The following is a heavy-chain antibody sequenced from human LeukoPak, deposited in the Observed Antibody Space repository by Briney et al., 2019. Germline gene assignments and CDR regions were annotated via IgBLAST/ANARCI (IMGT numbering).Heavy chain of an antibody. J-gene: IGHJ4*02. Sequence: GGSLRLSCAASGFTFSSYCMNWVRQAPGKGLEWVSSISSSSSYIYYADSVKGRFTISRDNAKNSLYLQMNSLRAEDTAVYYCATLGVGDYFDYWGQGTLVTVSS. CDR1: GFTFSSYC. CDR3: ATLGVGDYFDY. CDR2: ISSSSSYI. V-gene: IGHV3-21*01. D-gene: IGHD3-16*01.